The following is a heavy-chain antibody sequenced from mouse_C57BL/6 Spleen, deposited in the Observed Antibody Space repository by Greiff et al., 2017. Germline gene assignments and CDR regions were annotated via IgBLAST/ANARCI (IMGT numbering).Heavy chain of an antibody. CDR1: GFTFTAYY. V-gene: IGHV7-3*01. J-gene: IGHJ4*01. D-gene: IGHD2-1*01. CDR3: ARSPYGNYPILDY. CDR2: IRNKANGYTT. Sequence: EVKLVESGGGLVQPGGSLSLSCAASGFTFTAYYMSWVRQPPGKALEWLGFIRNKANGYTTEYSASVKGRFTISRDNSQSILYLQMNALRAEDSATYYCARSPYGNYPILDYWGQGTSVTVSS.